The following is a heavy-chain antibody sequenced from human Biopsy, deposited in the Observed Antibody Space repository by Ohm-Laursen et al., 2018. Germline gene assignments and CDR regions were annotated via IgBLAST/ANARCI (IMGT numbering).Heavy chain of an antibody. CDR2: IYYSGST. Sequence: SETLSLTCSVSGGSICSVYWIWIRQTPGKGLEWIGYIYYSGSTNYNPSIKSRVTISVDTSKNQFSLRLNSVTAADTAVYYCARATNSTGWPYYYFYGMGVWGQGTTVTVSS. J-gene: IGHJ6*02. CDR1: GGSICSVY. V-gene: IGHV4-59*01. D-gene: IGHD2/OR15-2a*01. CDR3: ARATNSTGWPYYYFYGMGV.